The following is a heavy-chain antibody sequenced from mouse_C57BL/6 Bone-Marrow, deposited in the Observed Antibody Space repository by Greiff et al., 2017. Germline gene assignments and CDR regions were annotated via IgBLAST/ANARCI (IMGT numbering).Heavy chain of an antibody. J-gene: IGHJ4*01. CDR2: INPNNGGT. V-gene: IGHV1-26*01. D-gene: IGHD1-1*01. CDR3: AIMITTVVAHYYAIDY. Sequence: VQLQQSGPELVKPGASVKISCKASGYTFTDYYMNWVKQSHGKSLEWIGDINPNNGGTSYNQKFKGKATLTVDKSSSTAYMELRSLTSEDSAVYYCAIMITTVVAHYYAIDYWGQGTSVTVSS. CDR1: GYTFTDYY.